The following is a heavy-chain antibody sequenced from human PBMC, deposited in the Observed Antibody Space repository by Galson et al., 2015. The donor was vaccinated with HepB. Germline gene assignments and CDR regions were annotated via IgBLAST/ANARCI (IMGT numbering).Heavy chain of an antibody. CDR2: IRYDGSNK. V-gene: IGHV3-30*02. CDR3: AKDFSGGATNFDY. J-gene: IGHJ4*02. CDR1: GFTFSRYG. Sequence: SLRLSCAASGFTFSRYGMHWVRQAPGKGLGWVAFIRYDGSNKYYADSVKGRFTISRDNSKNTLYLQMNSLRAEDTAVYYCAKDFSGGATNFDYWGQGTLVTVSS. D-gene: IGHD1-26*01.